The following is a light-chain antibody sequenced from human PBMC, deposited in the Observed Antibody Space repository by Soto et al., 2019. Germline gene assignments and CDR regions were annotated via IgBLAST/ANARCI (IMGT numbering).Light chain of an antibody. J-gene: IGKJ1*01. Sequence: IQVTQSPSALSAFLGDRARLXCRTSQSISSYLHWYQQKPGKPPKLLIYAAVSLQSGIPPRFSAYGSGTHYTLTICSLHPPDDAPYYCIQTPSSPQRTFGQGTKVDIK. CDR2: AAV. V-gene: IGKV1-39*01. CDR3: IQTPSSPQRT. CDR1: QSISSY.